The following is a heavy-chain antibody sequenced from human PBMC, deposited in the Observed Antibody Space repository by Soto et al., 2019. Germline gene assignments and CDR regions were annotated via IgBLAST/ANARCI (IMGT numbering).Heavy chain of an antibody. V-gene: IGHV1-69*01. D-gene: IGHD2-2*01. Sequence: QVQLVQSGAEVKKPGSSVKVSCKASGGTFSSYAISWVRQAPGQGLESMGGIIPIFGTANYAQKFQGRVTITADESTSTAYMELSSLRSEDTAVYYCARSSAVPAAMLGYYFDYWGQGTLVTVSS. CDR1: GGTFSSYA. CDR3: ARSSAVPAAMLGYYFDY. CDR2: IIPIFGTA. J-gene: IGHJ4*02.